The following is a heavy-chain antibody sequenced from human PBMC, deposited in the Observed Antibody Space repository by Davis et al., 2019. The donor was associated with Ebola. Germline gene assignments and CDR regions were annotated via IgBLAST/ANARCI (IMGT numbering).Heavy chain of an antibody. CDR3: ASLRFLEWLSALYFDY. D-gene: IGHD3-3*01. Sequence: SETLSLTCTVSGGSISSSSCYWGWIRQPPGKGLEWIGSIYYSGSTYYNPSLKSRVTISVDTSKNQFSLKLSSVTAADTAFYYCASLRFLEWLSALYFDYWGQGTLVTVSS. CDR2: IYYSGST. CDR1: GGSISSSSCY. V-gene: IGHV4-39*01. J-gene: IGHJ4*02.